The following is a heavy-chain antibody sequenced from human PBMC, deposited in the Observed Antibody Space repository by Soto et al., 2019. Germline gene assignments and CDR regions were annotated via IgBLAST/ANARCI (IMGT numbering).Heavy chain of an antibody. CDR1: GGSISSGGYY. J-gene: IGHJ3*02. CDR3: ARDHGSSSAFDI. Sequence: SETLSLTCTVSGGSISSGGYYWSWIRQHPGKGLEWIGYIYYSGSTYYNPSLKSRVTISVDTSKNQFSLKLSSVTAADTAVYYCARDHGSSSAFDIWGQGTMVTVSS. CDR2: IYYSGST. D-gene: IGHD6-6*01. V-gene: IGHV4-31*03.